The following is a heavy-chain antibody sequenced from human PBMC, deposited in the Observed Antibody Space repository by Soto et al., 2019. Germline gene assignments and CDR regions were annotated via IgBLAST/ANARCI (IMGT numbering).Heavy chain of an antibody. V-gene: IGHV3-11*01. D-gene: IGHD3-16*01. J-gene: IGHJ4*02. Sequence: PGGSLILSCAASGFTFSDYYMSWIRQAPGKGLEWVSYISSSGSTIYYADSVKGRFTISRDNAKNQFPLKLSSVTAADTAVYYCARDQGDRGPLGYFDYWGQGTLVTVSS. CDR3: ARDQGDRGPLGYFDY. CDR2: ISSSGSTI. CDR1: GFTFSDYY.